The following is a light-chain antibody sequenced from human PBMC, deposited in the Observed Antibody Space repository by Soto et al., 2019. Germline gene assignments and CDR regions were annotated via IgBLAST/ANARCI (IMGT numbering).Light chain of an antibody. CDR2: GVS. CDR1: QSVSNNY. CDR3: QQYESSLFT. V-gene: IGKV3-20*01. Sequence: EIVLTQSPGTLSLSPGERATLSCRTSQSVSNNYLAWYQQRPGQAPRLLIYGVSNTATGIPDRFSGGGSGPDFTLTLSRLEPEDFAMYYCQQYESSLFTFGQGTKLEI. J-gene: IGKJ2*01.